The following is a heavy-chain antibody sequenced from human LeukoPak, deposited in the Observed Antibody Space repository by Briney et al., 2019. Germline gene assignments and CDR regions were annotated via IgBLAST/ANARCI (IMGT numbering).Heavy chain of an antibody. CDR1: GGSFSAYY. J-gene: IGHJ6*03. D-gene: IGHD2-15*01. V-gene: IGHV4-34*01. Sequence: SETLSLTCAVYGGSFSAYYWSWIRPPPGKGLEGIGSIHYSGSTNYNPSLKSRVTISVDTSKNQFSLKLSSVTAADTAVYYCARGYCSGGSCHSYYYYNYMDVWGKGTTVTVSS. CDR2: IHYSGST. CDR3: ARGYCSGGSCHSYYYYNYMDV.